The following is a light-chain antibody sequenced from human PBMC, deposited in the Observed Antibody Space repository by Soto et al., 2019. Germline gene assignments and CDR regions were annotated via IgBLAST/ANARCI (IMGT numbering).Light chain of an antibody. CDR1: QRVSTN. CDR3: HQYNNWPPS. V-gene: IGKV3-15*01. Sequence: ETVMTQSPATLSVSPGERATLSCRASQRVSTNLAWYQQKPGQSPRLLIYRASTRATDIPARFSGSGSGTEFTLTISSLQSEDFAVYYCHQYNNWPPSVGGGTKVDIK. CDR2: RAS. J-gene: IGKJ4*01.